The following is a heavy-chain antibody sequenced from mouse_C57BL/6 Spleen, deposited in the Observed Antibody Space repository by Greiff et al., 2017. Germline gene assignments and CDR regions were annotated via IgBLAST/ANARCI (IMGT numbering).Heavy chain of an antibody. J-gene: IGHJ3*01. Sequence: EVQLQQSGAELVKPGASVKLSCTASGFHIKDYYMHWVKQRTEQGLEWIGRLDPEDGETKYAPQFPGQATITDDPSSNTAYLQLSSLTSEDTAVYYCAQYYYGSRSDWFAYWGEGTLVTVPA. CDR1: GFHIKDYY. CDR3: AQYYYGSRSDWFAY. CDR2: LDPEDGET. V-gene: IGHV14-2*01. D-gene: IGHD1-1*01.